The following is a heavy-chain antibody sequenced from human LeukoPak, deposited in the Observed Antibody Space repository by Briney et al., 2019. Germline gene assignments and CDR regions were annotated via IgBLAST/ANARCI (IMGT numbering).Heavy chain of an antibody. Sequence: SETLSLTCAVSGGSISSNNWWIWVRQSPEKGVEWIGEIYHDGGTNYNPSLKSRVTISVDTSKNQFSLKLSSVTAADTAVYYCARGPLRLWFGERGMDVWGQGTTVTVSS. CDR2: IYHDGGT. V-gene: IGHV4-4*02. D-gene: IGHD3-10*01. CDR1: GGSISSNNW. J-gene: IGHJ6*02. CDR3: ARGPLRLWFGERGMDV.